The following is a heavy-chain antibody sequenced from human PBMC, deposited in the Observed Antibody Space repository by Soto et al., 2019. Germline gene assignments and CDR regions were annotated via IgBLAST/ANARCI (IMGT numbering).Heavy chain of an antibody. Sequence: PGGSLRLSCAASGFTFSSYSMNWVRQAPGKGLEWVSSISSSSSYIYYADSVKGRFTISRDNAKNSLYLQMNSLRAEDTAAYYCARTVVAAKQYNWFDPWGQGTLVTVSS. CDR2: ISSSSSYI. CDR1: GFTFSSYS. D-gene: IGHD2-15*01. CDR3: ARTVVAAKQYNWFDP. V-gene: IGHV3-21*01. J-gene: IGHJ5*02.